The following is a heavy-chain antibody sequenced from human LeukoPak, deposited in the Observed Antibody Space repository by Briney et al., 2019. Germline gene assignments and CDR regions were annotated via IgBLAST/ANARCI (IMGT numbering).Heavy chain of an antibody. Sequence: PGGSLRLSCVASGFTFSSYAMSWVRQAPGKGLEWVSAISGSGGSTYYADSVKGRFTISRDNSKNTLYLQMNSLRAEDTAVYYCAKDQETGGSCPTDYWGQGTLVTVSS. CDR3: AKDQETGGSCPTDY. V-gene: IGHV3-23*01. J-gene: IGHJ4*02. CDR1: GFTFSSYA. D-gene: IGHD2-15*01. CDR2: ISGSGGST.